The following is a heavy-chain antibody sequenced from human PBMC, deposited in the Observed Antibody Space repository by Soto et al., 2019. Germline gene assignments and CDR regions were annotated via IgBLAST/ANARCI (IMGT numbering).Heavy chain of an antibody. V-gene: IGHV4-4*02. Sequence: QVQLQESGPGLVQPSGTLSLTCAVSGDSITGDNWWSWVRQPPGKGLEWIGEIHHSGATNYNPSPQSRGPLSVDKAQNQFPPKVNFVAAADPAKFLRCDQGFYRMGVWGRGTTVTVSS. CDR2: IHHSGAT. D-gene: IGHD3-16*01. CDR3: CDQGFYRMGV. J-gene: IGHJ6*02. CDR1: GDSITGDNW.